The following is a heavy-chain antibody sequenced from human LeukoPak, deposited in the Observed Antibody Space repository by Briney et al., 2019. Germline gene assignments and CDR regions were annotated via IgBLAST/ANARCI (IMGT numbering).Heavy chain of an antibody. Sequence: SETLSLTCTVSGYSISSGYYWGWIRQPPGKGLEWIGSIYHSGSTYYNPSLKSRVTISVDTSKNQFSLKLSSVTAADTAVYYCARDEGGSSHLTNWFDPWGQGTLVTVSS. CDR1: GYSISSGYY. CDR2: IYHSGST. D-gene: IGHD6-13*01. V-gene: IGHV4-38-2*02. J-gene: IGHJ5*02. CDR3: ARDEGGSSHLTNWFDP.